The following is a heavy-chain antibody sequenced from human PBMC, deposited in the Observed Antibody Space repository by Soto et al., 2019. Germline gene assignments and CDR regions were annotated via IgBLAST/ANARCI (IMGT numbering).Heavy chain of an antibody. J-gene: IGHJ5*02. CDR1: GYTFTSYY. V-gene: IGHV1-46*01. Sequence: ASVKVSCKASGYTFTSYYMHWVRQAPGQGLEWMGIINPSGGSTSYAQKFQGRVTMTRDTSTSTVYMELSSLRSEDTAVYYCVRSYCSGGSCYGWFDPWGQGTLVTVSS. CDR2: INPSGGST. D-gene: IGHD2-15*01. CDR3: VRSYCSGGSCYGWFDP.